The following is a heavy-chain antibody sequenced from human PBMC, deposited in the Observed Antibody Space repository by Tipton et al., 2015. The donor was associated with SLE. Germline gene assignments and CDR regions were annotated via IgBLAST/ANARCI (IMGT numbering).Heavy chain of an antibody. CDR2: LSYSGST. CDR1: DGSINNGDYY. V-gene: IGHV4-31*03. CDR3: VRAQWGTQAFDI. D-gene: IGHD3-16*01. Sequence: TLSLTCSVSDGSINNGDYYWTWIRQHPGKGLEWIGYLSYSGSTFYNPSLKSRFSISLDTSKSQISLKMTSVTVADTAVYYCVRAQWGTQAFDIWGQGAMVTVSS. J-gene: IGHJ3*02.